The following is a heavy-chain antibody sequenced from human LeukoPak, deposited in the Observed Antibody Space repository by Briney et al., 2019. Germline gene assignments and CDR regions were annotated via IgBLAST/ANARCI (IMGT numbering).Heavy chain of an antibody. CDR2: MNPNSGNT. CDR1: GYTFTSYD. CDR3: ARGITDYYDSSGYPHYFDY. D-gene: IGHD3-22*01. J-gene: IGHJ4*02. Sequence: ASVKVSCKASGYTFTSYDINWVRQATGQGLGWMGWMNPNSGNTGYAQKFQGRVTMTRNTSISTAYMELSSLRSEDTAVYYCARGITDYYDSSGYPHYFDYWGQGTLVTVSS. V-gene: IGHV1-8*01.